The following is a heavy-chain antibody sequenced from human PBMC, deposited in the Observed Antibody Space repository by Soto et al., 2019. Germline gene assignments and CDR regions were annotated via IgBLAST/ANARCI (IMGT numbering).Heavy chain of an antibody. CDR1: GFTFSSYA. CDR3: ARDRIYDSSGYPLDY. D-gene: IGHD3-22*01. CDR2: ISYDGSNK. J-gene: IGHJ4*02. Sequence: GGSLRLSCAASGFTFSSYAMHWVRQAPGKGLEWVAVISYDGSNKYYADSVKGRFTISRDNSKNTLYLQMNSLRAEDTAVYYCARDRIYDSSGYPLDYWGQGTLVTVSS. V-gene: IGHV3-30-3*01.